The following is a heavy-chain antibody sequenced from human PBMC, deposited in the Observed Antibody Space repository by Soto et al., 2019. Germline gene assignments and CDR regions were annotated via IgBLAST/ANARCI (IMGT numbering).Heavy chain of an antibody. V-gene: IGHV3-15*01. Sequence: GGSLRLSCAASGFTFSNAWMSWVRQAPGKGLEWVGRIKSKTDGGTTDYAAPMKGRFTISRDDSKNTLYLQMNSLKTEDTAVYYCTTGTTVVTPDAFDIWGQGTMVTVSS. CDR3: TTGTTVVTPDAFDI. CDR2: IKSKTDGGTT. CDR1: GFTFSNAW. J-gene: IGHJ3*02. D-gene: IGHD4-17*01.